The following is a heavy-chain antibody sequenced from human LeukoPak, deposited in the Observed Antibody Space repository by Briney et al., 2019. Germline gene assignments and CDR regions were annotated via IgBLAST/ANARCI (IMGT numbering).Heavy chain of an antibody. CDR1: GGSISSGGYS. V-gene: IGHV4-30-2*01. CDR3: ARAPDYYDFWSGYPHYYYYYGMDV. Sequence: SETLSLTCAVSGGSISSGGYSWSWLRQPPGKGLEWIGYIYHSGSTYYNPSLKSRVTISVDRSKNQFSLKLSSVTAADTAVYYCARAPDYYDFWSGYPHYYYYYGMDVWGQGTTVTVSS. CDR2: IYHSGST. J-gene: IGHJ6*02. D-gene: IGHD3-3*01.